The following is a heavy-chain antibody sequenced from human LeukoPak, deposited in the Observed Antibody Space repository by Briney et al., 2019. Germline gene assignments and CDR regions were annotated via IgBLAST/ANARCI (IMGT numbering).Heavy chain of an antibody. J-gene: IGHJ6*03. Sequence: GGSLRLSCAASGFTFSSYGMHWVRQAPGKGLEWVAFIRYDGSNKYYADSVKGRFTISRDNSKNTLYLQMNSLRAEDTAVYYCAKTHRYCSSTSCFSTAYYYYYYMDVWGKGTTVTISS. D-gene: IGHD2-2*01. V-gene: IGHV3-30*02. CDR3: AKTHRYCSSTSCFSTAYYYYYYMDV. CDR2: IRYDGSNK. CDR1: GFTFSSYG.